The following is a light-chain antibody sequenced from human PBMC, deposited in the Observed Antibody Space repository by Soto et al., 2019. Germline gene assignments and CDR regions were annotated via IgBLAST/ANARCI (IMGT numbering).Light chain of an antibody. CDR1: SSDIGFSNY. V-gene: IGLV2-14*01. Sequence: QSALTQPASVSGSPGQSITISCTGTSSDIGFSNYVSWYQQHPGKAPKLMIFEVSQRPSGVSDRFSGSKSGNTASLTIPGLQAEDEADYYCSSYSSGTTRYVFGTGTKVTVL. CDR3: SSYSSGTTRYV. CDR2: EVS. J-gene: IGLJ1*01.